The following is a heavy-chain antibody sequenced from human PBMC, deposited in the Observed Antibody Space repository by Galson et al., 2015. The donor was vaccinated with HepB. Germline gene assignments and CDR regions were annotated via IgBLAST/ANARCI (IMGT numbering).Heavy chain of an antibody. V-gene: IGHV3-30*18. CDR2: ISYDGSNK. J-gene: IGHJ4*02. D-gene: IGHD4-17*01. Sequence: SLRLSCAASGFTFSSYGMHWVRQAPGKGLEWVAVISYDGSNKYYADSVKGRFTISRDNSKNTLYLQMNSLRAEDTAVYYCAKEWDYGITYLDYWGQGTLVTVSS. CDR1: GFTFSSYG. CDR3: AKEWDYGITYLDY.